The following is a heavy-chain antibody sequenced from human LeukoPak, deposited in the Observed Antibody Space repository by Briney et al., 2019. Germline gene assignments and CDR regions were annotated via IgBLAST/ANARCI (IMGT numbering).Heavy chain of an antibody. D-gene: IGHD4-17*01. CDR3: AKFVYTLYGDFFYYYFDY. Sequence: GGSLRLSCSASGFTFSSYAMHWVRQAPGEELEYISGVTSDGGTTYHADSVKGRFTISRDNSKNTLYLQMNSLRAEDTAVYYCAKFVYTLYGDFFYYYFDYWGQGTPVTVSS. CDR2: VTSDGGTT. CDR1: GFTFSSYA. J-gene: IGHJ4*02. V-gene: IGHV3-64*04.